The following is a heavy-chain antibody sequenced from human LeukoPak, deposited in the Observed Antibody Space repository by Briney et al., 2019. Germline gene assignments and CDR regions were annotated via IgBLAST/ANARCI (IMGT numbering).Heavy chain of an antibody. CDR1: GGSISSYY. CDR3: AREMADILTGYPSYYFDY. D-gene: IGHD3-9*01. CDR2: IYFSGSP. J-gene: IGHJ4*02. V-gene: IGHV4-59*01. Sequence: SETLSLTCSVSGGSISSYYWSWIRQPPGKGLEWIGLIYFSGSPKYNPSLKSRVTISVDTSKNQFSLKLSSVTAADTAVYYCAREMADILTGYPSYYFDYWGQGTLVTVSS.